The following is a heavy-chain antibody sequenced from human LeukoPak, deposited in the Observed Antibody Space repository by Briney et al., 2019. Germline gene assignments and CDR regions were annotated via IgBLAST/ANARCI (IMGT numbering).Heavy chain of an antibody. J-gene: IGHJ6*02. CDR2: ISSSSSHI. D-gene: IGHD3-16*01. V-gene: IGHV3-21*01. CDR3: ARTVMTTSTYGYYYYYGMDV. CDR1: GFTFSSYS. Sequence: PGGSLRLSCAASGFTFSSYSMNWVRQAPGKGLEWVSSISSSSSHIYYADSVKGRFTISRDNAKNSLYLQMNSLRAEDTAVYYCARTVMTTSTYGYYYYYGMDVWGQGTTVTVSS.